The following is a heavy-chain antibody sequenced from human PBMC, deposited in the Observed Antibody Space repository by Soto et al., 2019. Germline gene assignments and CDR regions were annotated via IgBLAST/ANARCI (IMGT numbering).Heavy chain of an antibody. Sequence: SETLSLTCTVSGGSISSGDYYWSWIRQPPGKGLEWIGYIYYSGSTYYNPSLKSRVTISVDTSKNQFSLKLSSVTAADTAVYYCARDSSTVVTPGSFDYWGQGTLVTVSS. D-gene: IGHD4-17*01. J-gene: IGHJ4*02. CDR1: GGSISSGDYY. CDR2: IYYSGST. V-gene: IGHV4-30-4*01. CDR3: ARDSSTVVTPGSFDY.